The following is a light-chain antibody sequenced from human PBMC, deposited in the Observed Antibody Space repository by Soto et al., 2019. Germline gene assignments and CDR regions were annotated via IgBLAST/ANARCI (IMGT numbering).Light chain of an antibody. Sequence: DIQLTQSPSFLSASVGDRVTITCRASLGISAYLAWYQQKPGKAPNLLIYAASTLQSGVPSSFSGSGSGTEFTLTISSLQPEDFATYYSQQVNTYTFGPGTKVDIK. J-gene: IGKJ3*01. CDR2: AAS. CDR3: QQVNTYT. V-gene: IGKV1-9*01. CDR1: LGISAY.